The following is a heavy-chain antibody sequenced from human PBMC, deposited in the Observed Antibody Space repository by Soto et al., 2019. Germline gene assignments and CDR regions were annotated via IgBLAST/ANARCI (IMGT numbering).Heavy chain of an antibody. Sequence: QITLKESGPTLLKPTQTLTLTCTFSGFSLSTREVGVGWIRQPPGKALEWLPLIYWDDDKRYRPSLKSRLTTXXDXSXXPVVLTMTNMDPVDTATYYCAHRAYYYGSGSYYTHWGQGTLVTVSS. D-gene: IGHD3-10*01. CDR1: GFSLSTREVG. J-gene: IGHJ4*02. CDR3: AHRAYYYGSGSYYTH. V-gene: IGHV2-5*02. CDR2: IYWDDDK.